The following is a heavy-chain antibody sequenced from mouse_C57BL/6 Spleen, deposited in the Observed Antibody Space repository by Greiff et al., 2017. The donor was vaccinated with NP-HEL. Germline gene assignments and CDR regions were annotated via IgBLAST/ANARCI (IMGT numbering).Heavy chain of an antibody. CDR2: IRNKANGYTT. CDR1: GFTFTDYY. J-gene: IGHJ2*01. CDR3: ARYRDYPYYFDY. Sequence: EVQGVESGGGLVQPGGSLSLSCAASGFTFTDYYMSWVRQPPGKALEWLGFIRNKANGYTTEYSASVKGRFTISRDNSQSILYLQMNALRAEDSATYYCARYRDYPYYFDYWGQGTTLTVSS. D-gene: IGHD2-4*01. V-gene: IGHV7-3*01.